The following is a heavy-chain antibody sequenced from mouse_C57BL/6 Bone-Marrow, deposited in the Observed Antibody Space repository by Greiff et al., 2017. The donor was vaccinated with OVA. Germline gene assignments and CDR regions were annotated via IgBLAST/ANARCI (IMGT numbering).Heavy chain of an antibody. CDR1: GYSIPSDY. J-gene: IGHJ1*03. V-gene: IGHV3-8*01. CDR3: ARDGITGFDV. CDR2: ISYSGST. D-gene: IGHD1-1*01. Sequence: DVKLVESGPGLAKPSQTLSLTCSVTGYSIPSDYWNWIRKFPGNKLEYMGYISYSGSTDYNPSLKSRISITRDTSKNQYYLQLNSVTTEDTATYYCARDGITGFDVWGTGTTVTVSS.